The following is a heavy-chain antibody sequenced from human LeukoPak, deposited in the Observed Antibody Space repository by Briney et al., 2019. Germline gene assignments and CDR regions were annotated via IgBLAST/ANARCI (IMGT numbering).Heavy chain of an antibody. Sequence: GTSLRLSCATSGINFGASIMHWIRQAPGKGLEWVAGLSFDESSYYGGSVEGRFIVSGDNSKRTLYLQMNSLKVEDTALYYCAREGHSSGFAPAFDTWGQGTMVTVSS. CDR1: GINFGASI. CDR3: AREGHSSGFAPAFDT. D-gene: IGHD6-19*01. V-gene: IGHV3-30*04. CDR2: LSFDESS. J-gene: IGHJ3*02.